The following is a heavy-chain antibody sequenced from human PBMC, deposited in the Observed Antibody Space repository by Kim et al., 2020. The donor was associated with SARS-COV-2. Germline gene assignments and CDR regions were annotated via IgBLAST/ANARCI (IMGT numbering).Heavy chain of an antibody. Sequence: GGSLRLSCAASGFTFSSYGMHWVRQAPGKGLEWVAVISYDGSNKYYADSVKGRFTISRDNSKNTLYLQMNSLRAEDTAVYYCAKDFVVVPAAILYYGMDGWGQGTTVTVSS. CDR3: AKDFVVVPAAILYYGMDG. V-gene: IGHV3-30*18. J-gene: IGHJ6*02. D-gene: IGHD2-2*01. CDR1: GFTFSSYG. CDR2: ISYDGSNK.